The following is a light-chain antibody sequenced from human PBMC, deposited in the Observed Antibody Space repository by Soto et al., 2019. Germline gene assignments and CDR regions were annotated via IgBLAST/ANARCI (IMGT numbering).Light chain of an antibody. Sequence: EIVLTQSPATLSLSPGERATLSCRASQSVSNNYLAWYQQKPGQAPRNLIYGASNRATGIPDRFSGSGSGTDFTFTISSMENEDFALYYCQQYGSSPRTFGQVTKVDIK. CDR1: QSVSNNY. CDR2: GAS. V-gene: IGKV3-20*01. J-gene: IGKJ2*01. CDR3: QQYGSSPRT.